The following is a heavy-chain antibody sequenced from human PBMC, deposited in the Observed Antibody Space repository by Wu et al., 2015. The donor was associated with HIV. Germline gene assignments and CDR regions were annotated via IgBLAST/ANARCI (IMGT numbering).Heavy chain of an antibody. D-gene: IGHD3-10*01. CDR2: INADSGDT. CDR1: GYTFTGYY. CDR3: ATARRNYFGSGTYYNKFDY. J-gene: IGHJ4*02. V-gene: IGHV1-2*02. Sequence: QVQLVQSGAEVKKPGASVKVSCKSSGYTFTGYYIHWVRQAPGQGLEWMGWINADSGDTKFAQKFQGRVTMTEDTSTDTAYMEVSSLKSEDTAVYYCATARRNYFGSGTYYNKFDYWGQGSLVTVSS.